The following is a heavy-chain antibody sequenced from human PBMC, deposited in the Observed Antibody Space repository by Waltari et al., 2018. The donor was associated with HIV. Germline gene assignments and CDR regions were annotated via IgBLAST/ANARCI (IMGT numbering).Heavy chain of an antibody. J-gene: IGHJ4*02. V-gene: IGHV3-15*01. CDR3: TTWQGGSY. CDR2: IKGEVDGRTV. Sequence: EVQLMEFGGGLVKPGGSLRRSCAASGLNLKTTWMIWVRQAPGKGLEWIGRIKGEVDGRTVDYGVPVKGRFTISRDDSINTVYLQMNSLEAEDTAVYYCTTWQGGSYWGQGTLVTVSP. CDR1: GLNLKTTW.